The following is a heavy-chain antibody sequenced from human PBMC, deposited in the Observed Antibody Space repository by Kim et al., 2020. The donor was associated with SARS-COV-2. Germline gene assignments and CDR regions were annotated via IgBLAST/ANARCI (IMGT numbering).Heavy chain of an antibody. J-gene: IGHJ3*02. CDR3: AKDRGVTMTLRAFDI. D-gene: IGHD3-22*01. Sequence: DSVKGRFTISRDKSKDTLYLQMNSLRAEDTAVYYCAKDRGVTMTLRAFDIWGQGTMVTVSS. V-gene: IGHV3-23*01.